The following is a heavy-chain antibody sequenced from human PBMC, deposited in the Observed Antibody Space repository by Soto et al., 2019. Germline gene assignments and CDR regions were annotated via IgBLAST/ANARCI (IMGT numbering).Heavy chain of an antibody. V-gene: IGHV1-18*01. Sequence: ASVKVSCKASGYTFTSYGISWVRQAPGQGLEWMGWISAYNGNTNYAQKLQGRVTMTTDTSTSTAYMELRSLRSDDTAVYYCARTPQRYDFWSGYTNWFDPWGQGTLVTVSS. CDR1: GYTFTSYG. J-gene: IGHJ5*02. D-gene: IGHD3-3*01. CDR3: ARTPQRYDFWSGYTNWFDP. CDR2: ISAYNGNT.